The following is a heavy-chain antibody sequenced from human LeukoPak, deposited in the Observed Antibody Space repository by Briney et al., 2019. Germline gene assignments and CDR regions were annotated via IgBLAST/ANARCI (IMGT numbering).Heavy chain of an antibody. D-gene: IGHD5-24*01. CDR2: INSDGSST. CDR1: GFTFSSYW. Sequence: GGSLRLSCAASGFTFSSYWMHWVRQAPGKGLVWVSRINSDGSSTSYADSVKGRFTISRDNAKNTLYLQMNSLRAEGTAVYYCARDESRDGYNLGFDYWGQGTLVTVSS. CDR3: ARDESRDGYNLGFDY. J-gene: IGHJ4*02. V-gene: IGHV3-74*01.